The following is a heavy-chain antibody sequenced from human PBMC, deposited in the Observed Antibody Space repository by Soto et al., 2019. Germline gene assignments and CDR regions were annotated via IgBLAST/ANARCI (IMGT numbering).Heavy chain of an antibody. CDR3: ATTSIRIGKYYYYGMDV. J-gene: IGHJ6*02. Sequence: SVKVSCTASGGTFSSYAISWVRQAPGQGLEWMGGIIPIFGTANYAQKFQGRVTITADESTSTAYMELSSLRSEDTAVYYCATTSIRIGKYYYYGMDVWGQGTTVTVSS. CDR1: GGTFSSYA. V-gene: IGHV1-69*13. CDR2: IIPIFGTA. D-gene: IGHD1-1*01.